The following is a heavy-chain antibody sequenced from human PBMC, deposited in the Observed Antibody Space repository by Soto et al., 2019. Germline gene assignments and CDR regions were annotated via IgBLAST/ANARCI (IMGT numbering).Heavy chain of an antibody. Sequence: SETLSLTCAVYGGSFSGYYWSWIRQPPGKGLEWIGEINHSGSTNYNPSLKSRVTISVDTSKNQFSLKLSSVTAADTAVYYCARGLKGGIAAHDAFDIWGQGTMVTVSS. CDR1: GGSFSGYY. J-gene: IGHJ3*02. CDR2: INHSGST. CDR3: ARGLKGGIAAHDAFDI. V-gene: IGHV4-34*01. D-gene: IGHD6-13*01.